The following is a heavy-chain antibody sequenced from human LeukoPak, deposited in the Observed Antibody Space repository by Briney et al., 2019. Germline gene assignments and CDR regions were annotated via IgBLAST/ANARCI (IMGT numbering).Heavy chain of an antibody. J-gene: IGHJ5*02. CDR3: AREGYSSSWFDWFDP. CDR1: GFNFAIYS. D-gene: IGHD6-13*01. CDR2: ISGSGGST. V-gene: IGHV3-23*01. Sequence: GGSLRLSCAASGFNFAIYSMSWVRQAPGKGLEWVSAISGSGGSTYYADSVKGRFTISRDNSKNTLYLQMNSLRAEDTAVYYCAREGYSSSWFDWFDPWGQGTLVTVSS.